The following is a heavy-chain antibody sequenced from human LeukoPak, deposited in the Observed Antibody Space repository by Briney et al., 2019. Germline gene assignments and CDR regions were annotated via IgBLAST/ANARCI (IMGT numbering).Heavy chain of an antibody. J-gene: IGHJ4*02. D-gene: IGHD6-19*01. CDR2: INPNSGGT. CDR1: GYTFTGYY. CDR3: ARERRIIAVAGALAD. Sequence: ASVKVSCKASGYTFTGYYMHWVRQAPGQGLEWMGWINPNSGGTNYAQKFQGRVTMTRDTSISTAYMELSRLRSDDTAVYYCARERRIIAVAGALADWGQGTLVTVSS. V-gene: IGHV1-2*02.